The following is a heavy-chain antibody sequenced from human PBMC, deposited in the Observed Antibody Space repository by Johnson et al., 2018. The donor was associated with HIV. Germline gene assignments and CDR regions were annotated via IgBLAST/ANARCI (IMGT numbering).Heavy chain of an antibody. CDR3: ARGQLDNAFDI. V-gene: IGHV3-20*04. Sequence: VQLVESGGVMVQPGGSLRLSCAVSGFTFDNYGMSWVRQAPGKGLEWVSGINWTGVRTGYLDSMKGRFTISRDNSKNTLYLQMNSLRAEDTALYYCARGQLDNAFDIWGQGTMVTVFS. D-gene: IGHD6-13*01. J-gene: IGHJ3*02. CDR2: INWTGVRT. CDR1: GFTFDNYG.